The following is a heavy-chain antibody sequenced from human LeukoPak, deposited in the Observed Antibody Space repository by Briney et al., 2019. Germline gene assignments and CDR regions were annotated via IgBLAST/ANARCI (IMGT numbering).Heavy chain of an antibody. Sequence: SETLSLTCAVYGGSFSGYYWSWIRQPPGKGLEWIGEINHSGSTNYNLSLKSRVHISVDPSKNQFSPKLSSVTAADSAVYYCARARGYYDYVWGSYRYYFDYWGQGTLVTVSS. CDR3: ARARGYYDYVWGSYRYYFDY. J-gene: IGHJ4*02. V-gene: IGHV4-34*01. CDR2: INHSGST. CDR1: GGSFSGYY. D-gene: IGHD3-16*02.